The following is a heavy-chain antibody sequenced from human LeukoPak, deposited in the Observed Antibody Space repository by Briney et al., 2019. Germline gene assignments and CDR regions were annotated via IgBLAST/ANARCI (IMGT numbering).Heavy chain of an antibody. D-gene: IGHD2-21*02. V-gene: IGHV1-46*01. CDR3: ASVLYCGADCYSGRYFFDY. Sequence: GASVKVSCKASGYTFISYDMHWVRRAPGQGLEWMGIINPSGDSTSYAQKFQGRVTMTRDTSTSTVYMELSSLRSEDTAVYYCASVLYCGADCYSGRYFFDYWGQGTLVTVSS. CDR1: GYTFISYD. J-gene: IGHJ4*02. CDR2: INPSGDST.